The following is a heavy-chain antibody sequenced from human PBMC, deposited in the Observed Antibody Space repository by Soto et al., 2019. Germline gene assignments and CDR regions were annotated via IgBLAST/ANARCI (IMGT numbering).Heavy chain of an antibody. J-gene: IGHJ6*03. CDR1: GGSFSGYY. V-gene: IGHV4-34*01. CDR2: INHSGST. CDR3: ARVDVYIVVVPAAIPPTRYYYYMDV. D-gene: IGHD2-2*01. Sequence: QVQLQQWGAGLLKPSETLSLTCAVYGGSFSGYYWSWIRQPPGKGLEWIGEINHSGSTNYNPSLKSRVTISVDTSKNQFSLKLSSVTAADTAVYYCARVDVYIVVVPAAIPPTRYYYYMDVWGKGTTVTVSS.